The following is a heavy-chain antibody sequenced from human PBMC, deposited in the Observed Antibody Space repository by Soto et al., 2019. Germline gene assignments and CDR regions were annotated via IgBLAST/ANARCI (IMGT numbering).Heavy chain of an antibody. V-gene: IGHV4-34*01. Sequence: QVPLQQWGAGLLKPSETLSLTCAVYGGSFSTDYWSWIRQPPGKGLEWIGEINPSGGTNYNPSLKSRLTISVATSKNQFSLKLSSVTAADTAVYYCARVLAARGSRDFDYWGQGTLVTVSS. D-gene: IGHD6-6*01. CDR1: GGSFSTDY. J-gene: IGHJ4*02. CDR2: INPSGGT. CDR3: ARVLAARGSRDFDY.